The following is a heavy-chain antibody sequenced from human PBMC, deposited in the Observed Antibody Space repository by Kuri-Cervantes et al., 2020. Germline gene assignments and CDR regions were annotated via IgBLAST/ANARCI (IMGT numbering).Heavy chain of an antibody. Sequence: GESLKISCAASGFTFSSYAMSWVRQAPGKGLEWVSAISGSGGSTYYADSVKGRFTISRDNSKNTLYLQMNSLRAEDTAVYYCAKGQIYGLGMNWFDPWGQGTLVTVSS. V-gene: IGHV3-23*01. D-gene: IGHD3-10*01. CDR2: ISGSGGST. CDR1: GFTFSSYA. J-gene: IGHJ5*02. CDR3: AKGQIYGLGMNWFDP.